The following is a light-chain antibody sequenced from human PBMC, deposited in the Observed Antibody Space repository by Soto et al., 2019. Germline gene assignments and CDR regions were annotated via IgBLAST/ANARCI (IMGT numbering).Light chain of an antibody. V-gene: IGLV2-14*01. Sequence: QSALTQPASGSGSPGQSITSSCTGSSSDVGGYNYVSWYQQHPGKAPKLMIYDVSNRPSGVSNRSAGSKSGNTASLTISGLQAEDEADYYCSSYTSSSTIVFGGGTKLTVL. CDR2: DVS. J-gene: IGLJ3*02. CDR3: SSYTSSSTIV. CDR1: SSDVGGYNY.